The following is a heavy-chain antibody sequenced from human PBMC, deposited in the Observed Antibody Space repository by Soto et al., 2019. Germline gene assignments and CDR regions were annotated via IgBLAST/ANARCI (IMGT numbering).Heavy chain of an antibody. Sequence: SETLSLTCTVSGGSISSYYWSWIRQPPGKGLEWIGYIYYSGSTNYNPSLKSRVTISVDTSKNQFSLKLSSVTAADTAVYYCARHLTTVVDAFDIWGQGTMVTVSS. CDR2: IYYSGST. CDR1: GGSISSYY. V-gene: IGHV4-59*08. J-gene: IGHJ3*02. CDR3: ARHLTTVVDAFDI. D-gene: IGHD4-17*01.